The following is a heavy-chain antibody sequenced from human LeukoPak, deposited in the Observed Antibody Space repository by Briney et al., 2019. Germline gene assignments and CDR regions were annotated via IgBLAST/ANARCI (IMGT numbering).Heavy chain of an antibody. D-gene: IGHD2-2*01. CDR1: GYTLTELS. J-gene: IGHJ6*03. V-gene: IGHV1-24*01. CDR2: FDPEDGET. CDR3: ATAPIVVPAAMSLDYYYYMDV. Sequence: GASVKVSCKVSGYTLTELSMHWVRQAPGKGLEWMGGFDPEDGETIYAQKFQGRVTMTEDTSTDTAYMELSSLRSEDTAVHYCATAPIVVPAAMSLDYYYYMDVWGKGTTVTVSS.